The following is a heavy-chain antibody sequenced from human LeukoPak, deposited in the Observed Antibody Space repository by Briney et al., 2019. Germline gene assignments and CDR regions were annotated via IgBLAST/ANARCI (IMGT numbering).Heavy chain of an antibody. Sequence: PGGSLRLSCAASGFTFSSYSMTWVRQAPGKGLEWVSYISSSSSTIYYADSVKGRFAISRDNAKNSLYLQMNSLRAEDTAVYYCARARPYYYDSSGTLDHWGQGTLVTVSS. CDR1: GFTFSSYS. J-gene: IGHJ4*02. CDR2: ISSSSSTI. CDR3: ARARPYYYDSSGTLDH. D-gene: IGHD3-22*01. V-gene: IGHV3-48*01.